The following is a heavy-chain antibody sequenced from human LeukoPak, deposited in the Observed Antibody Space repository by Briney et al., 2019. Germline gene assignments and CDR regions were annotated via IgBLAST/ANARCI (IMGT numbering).Heavy chain of an antibody. Sequence: GGTLRLSCAASGSTLRSYSMNWVRQAPGKGLEWVSAISSSSSYIYYADSVQGRFTISRDNAKNSLYLQMNSVRAEDTAVYYCARDLLYYDSSGGDYWGQGTLVSVCS. V-gene: IGHV3-21*01. D-gene: IGHD3-22*01. J-gene: IGHJ4*02. CDR1: GSTLRSYS. CDR2: ISSSSSYI. CDR3: ARDLLYYDSSGGDY.